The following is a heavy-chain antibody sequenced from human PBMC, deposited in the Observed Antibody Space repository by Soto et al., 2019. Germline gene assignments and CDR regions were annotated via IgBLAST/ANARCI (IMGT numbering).Heavy chain of an antibody. CDR3: ANGRGLAERGRWCHYYYGMDV. D-gene: IGHD2-8*01. CDR1: GFTLTNNG. Sequence: QVQLLESGGGVVQPGRSLRLSCVASGFTLTNNGMHWVRQAPGQGLEWVAVISSDGSSKYYGDSVRGPFTISRDNSKKVLFPEMFSLRSEDTAVYYCANGRGLAERGRWCHYYYGMDVWGQGTTVTVSS. CDR2: ISSDGSSK. J-gene: IGHJ6*02. V-gene: IGHV3-30*18.